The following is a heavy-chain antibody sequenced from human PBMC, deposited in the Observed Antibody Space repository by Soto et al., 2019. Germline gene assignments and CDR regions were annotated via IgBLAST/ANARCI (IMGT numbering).Heavy chain of an antibody. Sequence: HVQLQESGPGLVKPSETLSLTCTVSGGSISTYYWSWIRQPPGKGLEWIGYIYYDGSTSYNPSLRSRVTISVDTSKNQFSLIQSSVTSADRAVYYCARDQLSSGLYVWFDPWGQGTLVTVSS. CDR2: IYYDGST. J-gene: IGHJ5*02. V-gene: IGHV4-59*01. D-gene: IGHD6-25*01. CDR1: GGSISTYY. CDR3: ARDQLSSGLYVWFDP.